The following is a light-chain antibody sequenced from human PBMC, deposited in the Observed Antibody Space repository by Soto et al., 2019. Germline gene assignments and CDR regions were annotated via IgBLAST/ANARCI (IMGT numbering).Light chain of an antibody. CDR3: QQYGGLSPWR. CDR1: QTVRSSS. Sequence: DIVLTQSPGTLSLSPVERATLSCRASQTVRSSSLAWYQQKPGQAPRLLIYGASTRATGIPARFSGSGSGTEFTLTISSLQSEDFAVCLCQQYGGLSPWRFGHGTKVDIK. J-gene: IGKJ1*01. CDR2: GAS. V-gene: IGKV3-20*01.